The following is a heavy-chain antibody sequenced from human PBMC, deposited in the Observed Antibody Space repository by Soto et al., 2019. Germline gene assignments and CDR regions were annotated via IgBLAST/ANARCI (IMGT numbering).Heavy chain of an antibody. CDR1: GYTFTSFH. Sequence: ASVKGSCKASGYTFTSFHMHWVRQAPGQGLEWLGVINPTTNRATYSQNFQGRVTMTSDTSTSTVYMELNSLRSEDTAIYYCAREALHYYNGMDVWGQGTPVTVSS. CDR2: INPTTNRA. V-gene: IGHV1-46*01. J-gene: IGHJ6*02. CDR3: AREALHYYNGMDV.